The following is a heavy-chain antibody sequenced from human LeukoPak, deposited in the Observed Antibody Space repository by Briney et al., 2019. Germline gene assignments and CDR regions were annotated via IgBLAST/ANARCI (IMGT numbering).Heavy chain of an antibody. Sequence: GESLKISCKGSGYSFTSYWIGWVRQMPGKGLEWMGIIYPGDSDTRYSQSFQGQVTISADKSISTAYLQWSSLKASDTAMYYCARRSVVVVAATQDLAYYFDYWGQGTLVTVSS. CDR3: ARRSVVVVAATQDLAYYFDY. CDR2: IYPGDSDT. CDR1: GYSFTSYW. D-gene: IGHD2-15*01. J-gene: IGHJ4*02. V-gene: IGHV5-51*01.